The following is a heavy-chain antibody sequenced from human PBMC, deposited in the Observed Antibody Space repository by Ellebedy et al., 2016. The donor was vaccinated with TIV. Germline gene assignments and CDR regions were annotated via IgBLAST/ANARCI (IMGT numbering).Heavy chain of an antibody. V-gene: IGHV1-18*04. CDR1: GYTFTSYG. CDR3: ARDLGIVGATIFPQGGLMFDY. Sequence: AASVKVSCKASGYTFTSYGISWVRQAPGQGLEWMGWISAYNGNTNYAQKLQGRVTMTTDTSTSTAYMELRSLRSDDTAVYYCARDLGIVGATIFPQGGLMFDYWGQGTLVTVSS. D-gene: IGHD1-26*01. J-gene: IGHJ4*02. CDR2: ISAYNGNT.